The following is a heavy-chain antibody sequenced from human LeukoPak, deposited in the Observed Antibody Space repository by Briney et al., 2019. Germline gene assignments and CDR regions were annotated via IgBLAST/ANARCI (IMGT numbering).Heavy chain of an antibody. Sequence: GGSLRLSCAASGFTFSSYGMHWVRQAPGKGLEWVAFIRYDGSNKYYADSVKGRFTISRDNSKNTLYLQMNSLRAEDTAVYYCAKDSPSWVGYFDYWGQGTLVTVSS. J-gene: IGHJ4*02. CDR3: AKDSPSWVGYFDY. V-gene: IGHV3-30*02. CDR1: GFTFSSYG. CDR2: IRYDGSNK. D-gene: IGHD1-26*01.